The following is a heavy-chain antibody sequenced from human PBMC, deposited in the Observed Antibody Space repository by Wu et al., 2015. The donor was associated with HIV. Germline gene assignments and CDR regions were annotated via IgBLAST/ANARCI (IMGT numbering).Heavy chain of an antibody. CDR1: GYSLTDLS. J-gene: IGHJ4*02. V-gene: IGHV1-24*01. CDR3: ATLRGGSYESTGKGYFDH. Sequence: QDLLVQPGAEVKKPGASVRVACKVFGYSLTDLSMHWVRQAPGKGLEWMGGFDPRNGKTIYAQKFQGRVTVTEDTSKDTAYIELSSLRSEDTAVYYCATLRGGSYESTGKGYFDHWGQGTLVTVSS. D-gene: IGHD3-22*01. CDR2: FDPRNGKT.